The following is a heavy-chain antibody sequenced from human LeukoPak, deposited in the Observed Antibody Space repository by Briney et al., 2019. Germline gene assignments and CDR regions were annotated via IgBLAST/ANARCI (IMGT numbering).Heavy chain of an antibody. J-gene: IGHJ4*02. CDR3: ARIPPSLGWLAQPSDY. D-gene: IGHD6-19*01. V-gene: IGHV4-34*01. CDR1: GGSFSGYY. CDR2: INHSGST. Sequence: PSETLSLTCAVYGGSFSGYYWSWIRQPPGKGLEWIGEINHSGSTNYNPSLKSRVTISVDTSKNQFSLKLSSVTAADTAVYYCARIPPSLGWLAQPSDYWGQGTLVTVSS.